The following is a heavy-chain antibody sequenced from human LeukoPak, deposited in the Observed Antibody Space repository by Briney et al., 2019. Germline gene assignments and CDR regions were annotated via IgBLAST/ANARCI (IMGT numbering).Heavy chain of an antibody. CDR2: IYYSGRT. CDR3: ARVPAPDIRFDY. D-gene: IGHD2-15*01. CDR1: GGSISSYY. Sequence: PSETLSLTCTVSGGSISSYYWSWIRQPPGKGLEWIGYIYYSGRTKYNPSLKSRVTISVDTSKNQFSLKLSSVTAADTAVYYCARVPAPDIRFDYWGQGTLVTVSS. V-gene: IGHV4-59*01. J-gene: IGHJ4*02.